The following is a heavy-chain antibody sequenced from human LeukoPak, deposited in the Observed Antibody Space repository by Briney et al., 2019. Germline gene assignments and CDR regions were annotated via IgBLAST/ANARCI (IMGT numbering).Heavy chain of an antibody. D-gene: IGHD6-13*01. V-gene: IGHV3-21*01. CDR3: ARNDSSSWFDAFDI. CDR2: ISSSSSYT. CDR1: GXTFSSYS. J-gene: IGHJ3*02. Sequence: PGGSLRLSCAASGXTFSSYSMNWVRQAPGKGLEWVSSISSSSSYTYYVDSVKGRFTISRDNAKNSLYLQMNSLRAEDTAIYYCARNDSSSWFDAFDIWGQGTMVTVSS.